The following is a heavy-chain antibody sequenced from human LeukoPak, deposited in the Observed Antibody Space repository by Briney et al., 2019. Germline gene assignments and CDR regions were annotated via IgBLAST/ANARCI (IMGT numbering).Heavy chain of an antibody. CDR2: INPNSGGT. CDR1: GYTFTDYY. J-gene: IGHJ4*02. V-gene: IGHV1-2*02. CDR3: ANLPLNSGVDY. D-gene: IGHD1-26*01. Sequence: SSVNVSCKASGYTFTDYYLHWVRQAPGQALEWMGWINPNSGGTNYAQKFQGRVTLTRDTSISTAYMELGRLRSDDTAVYYCANLPLNSGVDYWGQGTLVTVSS.